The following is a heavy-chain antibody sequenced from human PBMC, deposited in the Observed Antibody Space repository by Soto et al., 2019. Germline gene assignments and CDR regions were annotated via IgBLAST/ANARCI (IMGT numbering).Heavy chain of an antibody. Sequence: GESLKISCKGSGYSFTSYWIGWVRQMPGKGLEWMGIIYPGDSDTRYSPSFQGQVSISADKSISTAYLQWSSLKASDTAMYYCAGGGVRGVITRTRDYYGMDVWGQGTTVTVSS. D-gene: IGHD3-10*01. V-gene: IGHV5-51*01. J-gene: IGHJ6*02. CDR1: GYSFTSYW. CDR2: IYPGDSDT. CDR3: AGGGVRGVITRTRDYYGMDV.